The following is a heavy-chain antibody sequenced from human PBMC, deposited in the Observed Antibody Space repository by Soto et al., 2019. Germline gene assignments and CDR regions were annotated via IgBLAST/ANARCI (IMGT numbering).Heavy chain of an antibody. Sequence: QVQLQESGPGLVKPSETLSLTCTVSGGSVSSGSYYWSWIRQPPGKGLEWIGYIYYSGSTNYNPSLKSRVTISVDTSKNQFSLKLSSVTAADTAVYYCARTSQGIAEAGGGDYYYYGMDVWGQGTPVTVSS. CDR1: GGSVSSGSYY. J-gene: IGHJ6*02. CDR2: IYYSGST. V-gene: IGHV4-61*01. D-gene: IGHD6-13*01. CDR3: ARTSQGIAEAGGGDYYYYGMDV.